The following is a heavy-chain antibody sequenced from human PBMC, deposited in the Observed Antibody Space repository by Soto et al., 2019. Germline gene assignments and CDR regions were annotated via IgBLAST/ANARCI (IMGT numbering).Heavy chain of an antibody. J-gene: IGHJ4*02. V-gene: IGHV4-59*01. CDR2: IYYLGST. D-gene: IGHD3-10*01. Sequence: ETLSLTCSVSGGSMSEYFWSWIRQSPGKGLEWIGYIYYLGSTDYNPSLKSRVTISVDTSKRQFSLRLTSVTAADTAVYYCARDGYDGSGSPYPAYWGPGTQVTVSS. CDR1: GGSMSEYF. CDR3: ARDGYDGSGSPYPAY.